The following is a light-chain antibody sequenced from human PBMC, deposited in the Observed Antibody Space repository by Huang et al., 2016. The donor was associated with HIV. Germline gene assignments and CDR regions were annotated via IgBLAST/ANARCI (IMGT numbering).Light chain of an antibody. J-gene: IGKJ3*01. CDR3: QQYNDFRST. CDR1: QIFSIP. CDR2: ASS. V-gene: IGKV3-15*01. Sequence: ETVMTQSPVTLSVSPGDRASLSCRSSQIFSIPLAWYQQKPGQAPRLLIYASSTRAPGVPSRFSGSGSGTEFTLTISTLQSEDSAVYYCQQYNDFRSTFGPGTRVESK.